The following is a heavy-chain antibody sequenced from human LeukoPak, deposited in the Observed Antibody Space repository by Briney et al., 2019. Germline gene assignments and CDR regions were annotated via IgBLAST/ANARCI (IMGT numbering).Heavy chain of an antibody. CDR3: TRGVTYYDILTGYYKYYMDV. D-gene: IGHD3-9*01. CDR1: GFTFGDYA. Sequence: GGSLRLSCTASGFTFGDYAMSWVRQAPGKGLEWVGFIRSKAYGGTTEYAASVKGRFAISRDDSKSIAYLQMNSLKTEDTAVYYCTRGVTYYDILTGYYKYYMDVWGKGTTVTISS. V-gene: IGHV3-49*04. J-gene: IGHJ6*03. CDR2: IRSKAYGGTT.